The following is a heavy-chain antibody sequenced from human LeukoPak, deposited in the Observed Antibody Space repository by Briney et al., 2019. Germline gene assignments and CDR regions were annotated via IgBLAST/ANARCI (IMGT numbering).Heavy chain of an antibody. J-gene: IGHJ4*02. CDR1: GGSISSYY. D-gene: IGHD3-22*01. V-gene: IGHV4-4*07. Sequence: SETLSLTCTVSGGSISSYYWSWIRQPAGKGLEWIGHIYTSGTTKYNPSLKSRVTILADTSNNQFSLRLTSVTAADTAVYFCVRECHYFDSAGNFDYWGQGTLVTVSS. CDR2: IYTSGTT. CDR3: VRECHYFDSAGNFDY.